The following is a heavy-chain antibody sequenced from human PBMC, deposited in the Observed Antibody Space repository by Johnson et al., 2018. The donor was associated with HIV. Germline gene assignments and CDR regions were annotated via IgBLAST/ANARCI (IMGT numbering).Heavy chain of an antibody. J-gene: IGHJ3*02. CDR3: ARVGQQSNAFDI. CDR1: GFTFSSYG. V-gene: IGHV3-33*01. Sequence: QVQLVESGGGVVQPGGSLRLSCAASGFTFSSYGMHWVRQAPGKGLEWVAAIWYDGSNVYYADSVRGRFTISRDDSKNSLYLQMNSLKTEDTAVYYCARVGQQSNAFDIWGQGTMVTVSS. D-gene: IGHD6-13*01. CDR2: IWYDGSNV.